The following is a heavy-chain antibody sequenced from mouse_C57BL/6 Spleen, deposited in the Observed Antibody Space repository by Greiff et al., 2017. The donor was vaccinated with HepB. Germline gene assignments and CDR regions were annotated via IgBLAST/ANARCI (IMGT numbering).Heavy chain of an antibody. Sequence: EVQLVESGGGLVQPKGSLKLSCAASGFSFNTYAMNWVRQAPGKGLEWVARIRSKSNNYATYYADSVKDRFTISRDDSESMLYLQMNNLKTEDTAMYYCVRHVRTGAMDYWGQGTSVTVSS. CDR2: IRSKSNNYAT. V-gene: IGHV10-1*01. CDR1: GFSFNTYA. J-gene: IGHJ4*01. CDR3: VRHVRTGAMDY.